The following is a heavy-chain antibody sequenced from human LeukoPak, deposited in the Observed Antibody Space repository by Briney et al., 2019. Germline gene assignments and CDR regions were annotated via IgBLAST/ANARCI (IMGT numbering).Heavy chain of an antibody. D-gene: IGHD2-15*01. CDR2: ISDSGNT. CDR3: ARDLGVVVAGNWFDP. CDR1: GGSISTYY. V-gene: IGHV4-59*01. Sequence: KSSETLSLTCTVSGGSISTYYWSWIRQPPEKGLEWIGYISDSGNTNYNPSLKSRVTISVDTSKNQFSLKLSSVTAADAAVYYCARDLGVVVAGNWFDPWGQGTLVTVSS. J-gene: IGHJ5*02.